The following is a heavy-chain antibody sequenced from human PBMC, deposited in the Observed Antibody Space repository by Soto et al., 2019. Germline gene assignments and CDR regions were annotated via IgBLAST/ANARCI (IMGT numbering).Heavy chain of an antibody. CDR2: IIPIFGTA. CDR3: AREKYSRKYNWFDP. CDR1: GGTFSSYA. Sequence: SVKVSCKASGGTFSSYAISWVRQAPGQGLEWMGGIIPIFGTANYAQKFQGRVTITADKSTSTAYMELSSLRSEDTAVYYCAREKYSRKYNWFDPWGQGTLVTVSS. D-gene: IGHD6-6*01. V-gene: IGHV1-69*06. J-gene: IGHJ5*02.